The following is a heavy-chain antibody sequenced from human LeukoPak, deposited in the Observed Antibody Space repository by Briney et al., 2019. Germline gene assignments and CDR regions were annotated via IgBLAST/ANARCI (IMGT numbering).Heavy chain of an antibody. V-gene: IGHV4-34*01. J-gene: IGHJ4*02. D-gene: IGHD2-15*01. CDR1: GGSFSGYY. CDR2: INHSGST. Sequence: SETLSLTCAVYGGSFSGYYWSWICQPPGKGLEWIGEINHSGSTNYNPSLKSRVTISVDTSKNQFSLKLSSVTAADTAVYYCARGAGDIVVVVAAKAGRGFDYWGQGTLVTVSS. CDR3: ARGAGDIVVVVAAKAGRGFDY.